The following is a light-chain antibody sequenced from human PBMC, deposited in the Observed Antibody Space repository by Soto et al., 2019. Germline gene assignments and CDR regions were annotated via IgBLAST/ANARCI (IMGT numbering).Light chain of an antibody. CDR1: QSLFDSSHNKDY. CDR2: WAS. J-gene: IGKJ1*01. Sequence: DIVMTQSPDSLAVSLGERATLNCKSNQSLFDSSHNKDYLTWYQQKPGQPPKLIIYWASTREFGVPDRFSGSGSGTDFTLTISSLQAEDVAVYYCQQYYSTPRTFGHGTKVEIK. V-gene: IGKV4-1*01. CDR3: QQYYSTPRT.